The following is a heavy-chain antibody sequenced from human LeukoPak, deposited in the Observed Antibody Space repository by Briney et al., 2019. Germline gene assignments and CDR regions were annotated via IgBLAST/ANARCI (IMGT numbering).Heavy chain of an antibody. CDR2: ISGSGGST. Sequence: PGGSLRLSCAASGFTFSSNAMSWVRQAPGKGLEWVSGISGSGGSTHYADSVKGRFTISRDNSKNTLYLQMNSLRAGDTALYYCAKSASYYNTYYVHWGQGTLVTVSS. D-gene: IGHD1-26*01. CDR3: AKSASYYNTYYVH. V-gene: IGHV3-23*01. J-gene: IGHJ4*02. CDR1: GFTFSSNA.